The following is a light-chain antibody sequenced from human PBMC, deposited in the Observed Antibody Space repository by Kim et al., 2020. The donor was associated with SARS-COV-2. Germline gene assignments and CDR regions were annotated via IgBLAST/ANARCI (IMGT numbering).Light chain of an antibody. Sequence: SVSPGQTASITCSGDKLGDKYACWYQQKPGQSPVLVIYQDSKRPSGIPERFSGSNSGNTATLTISGTQAMDEADYYCQAWDSSTEEVFGGGTQLTVL. V-gene: IGLV3-1*01. CDR3: QAWDSSTEEV. CDR2: QDS. J-gene: IGLJ2*01. CDR1: KLGDKY.